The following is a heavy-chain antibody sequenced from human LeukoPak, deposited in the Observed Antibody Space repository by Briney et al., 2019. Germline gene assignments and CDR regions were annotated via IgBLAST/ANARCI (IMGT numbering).Heavy chain of an antibody. D-gene: IGHD3-16*01. J-gene: IGHJ5*01. Sequence: DISWVRQAPGQGLEWMGWIRAYNGDTKYAEKFQGRVTMTTDTSTSTVYMELRGLKSDHTAVYYCARWNLGELLGVNWFDSWGQGTQVIVSS. CDR1: D. CDR3: ARWNLGELLGVNWFDS. CDR2: IRAYNGDT. V-gene: IGHV1-18*01.